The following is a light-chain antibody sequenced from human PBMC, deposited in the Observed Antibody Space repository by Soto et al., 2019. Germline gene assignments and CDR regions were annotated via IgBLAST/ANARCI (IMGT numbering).Light chain of an antibody. V-gene: IGLV2-14*01. CDR3: SSYTSSSTWV. CDR1: SSDVGGYKY. Sequence: QSALTQPASVSGSPGQSITISCTGTSSDVGGYKYVSWYQQHPGKVPKLMIYEVSNRPSGVSNRFSGSKSGNTASLTISGLQAEDEADYYCSSYTSSSTWVFGGVTKLTVL. CDR2: EVS. J-gene: IGLJ3*02.